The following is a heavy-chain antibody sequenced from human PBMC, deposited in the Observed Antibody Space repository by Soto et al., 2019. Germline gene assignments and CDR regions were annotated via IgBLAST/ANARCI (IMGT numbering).Heavy chain of an antibody. V-gene: IGHV1-8*02. D-gene: IGHD3-3*01. J-gene: IGHJ6*02. CDR3: ARGGAYYDFWSGALYYYGMDV. CDR2: IIPNSGNT. Sequence: ASVKVPCKASGGTFSSYAIIWVRQAPGQGLEWMGGIIPNSGNTGYAQKFQGRVTMTRNTSISTAYMELSSLRSEDTAVYYCARGGAYYDFWSGALYYYGMDVWGQGTTVTVS. CDR1: GGTFSSYA.